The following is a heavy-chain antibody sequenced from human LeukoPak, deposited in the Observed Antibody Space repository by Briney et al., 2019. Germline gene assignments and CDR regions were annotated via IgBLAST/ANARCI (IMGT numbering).Heavy chain of an antibody. CDR1: GGSISSYY. CDR2: IYYSGSA. V-gene: IGHV4-59*01. D-gene: IGHD4-23*01. Sequence: SETLSLTCTISGGSISSYYWSWIRQPPGKGLEWIGYIYYSGSANYNPSLKSRVTISVDTSKNQFSLKLSSVTAADTAVYYCARASSVVTLFDYWGQGTLVTVSS. CDR3: ARASSVVTLFDY. J-gene: IGHJ4*02.